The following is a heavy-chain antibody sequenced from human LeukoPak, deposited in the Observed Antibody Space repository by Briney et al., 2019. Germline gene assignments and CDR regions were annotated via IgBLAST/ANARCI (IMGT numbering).Heavy chain of an antibody. CDR3: ARQRGRNSGSYFGYFDY. CDR1: GFTFSSYW. Sequence: GGSLRLSCAASGFTFSSYWMSWVRQAPGKWLEWVANIKQDGSEKYYVDSVKGRFTISRDNAKNSLYLQMNSLRAEDTAVYYCARQRGRNSGSYFGYFDYWGQGTLVTVSS. CDR2: IKQDGSEK. V-gene: IGHV3-7*01. J-gene: IGHJ4*02. D-gene: IGHD1-26*01.